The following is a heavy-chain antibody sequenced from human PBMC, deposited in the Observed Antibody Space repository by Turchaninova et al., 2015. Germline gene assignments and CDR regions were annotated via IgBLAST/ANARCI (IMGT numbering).Heavy chain of an antibody. Sequence: EAQLVESGGGLVKPGGSLRLSCAASGFTFNSDAMIWVRQAPGKGLGWVSSISSSGSYIYFADSVKGCFTISRDNGKNSLVLHMNSLRAEDTAVYYCAREGFGYWGQGALVTVSS. CDR2: ISSSGSYI. V-gene: IGHV3-21*01. J-gene: IGHJ4*02. D-gene: IGHD3-10*01. CDR1: GFTFNSDA. CDR3: AREGFGY.